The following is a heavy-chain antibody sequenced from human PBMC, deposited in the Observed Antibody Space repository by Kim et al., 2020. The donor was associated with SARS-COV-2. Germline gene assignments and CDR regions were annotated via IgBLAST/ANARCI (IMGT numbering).Heavy chain of an antibody. CDR3: ARVGYDYVWGSSRDYYYYYGMDV. CDR2: ISSSSYT. V-gene: IGHV3-11*03. D-gene: IGHD3-16*02. J-gene: IGHJ6*02. Sequence: GGSLRLSCAASGFTFSDYYMSWIRQAPGKGLEWVSYISSSSYTNYADSVKGRFTISRDNAKNSLYLQMNSLRAEDTAVYYCARVGYDYVWGSSRDYYYYYGMDVWGQGTTVTVSS. CDR1: GFTFSDYY.